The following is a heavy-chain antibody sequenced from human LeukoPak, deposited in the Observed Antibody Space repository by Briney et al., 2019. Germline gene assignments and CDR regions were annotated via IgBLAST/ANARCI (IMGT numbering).Heavy chain of an antibody. CDR3: ARRVNYYDSSGYYYQGAFDI. V-gene: IGHV5-51*01. D-gene: IGHD3-22*01. CDR1: GYNFTSYW. CDR2: IYPGDSHP. Sequence: GESLKISCKGSGYNFTSYWVGWVRRMPGKGLEWMGIIYPGDSHPRYSPSFQGHVTISADKSVTTAYLQWSSLKASDTAIYYCARRVNYYDSSGYYYQGAFDIWGQGTMVTVSS. J-gene: IGHJ3*02.